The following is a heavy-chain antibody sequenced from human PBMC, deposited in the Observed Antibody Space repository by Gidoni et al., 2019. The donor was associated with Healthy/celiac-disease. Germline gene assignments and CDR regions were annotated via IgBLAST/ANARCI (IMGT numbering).Heavy chain of an antibody. J-gene: IGHJ6*02. Sequence: QVQLVQSGAEVKKPGASVKVSCKASGYTFTSYAMHWVRQAPGQRLEWMGWNNAGNGNTKYSQKFQGRVTITRDTSASTAYMELSSLRSEDTAVYYCARAGYSSSSLYYYYGMDVWGQGTTVTVSS. V-gene: IGHV1-3*01. CDR2: NNAGNGNT. D-gene: IGHD6-6*01. CDR3: ARAGYSSSSLYYYYGMDV. CDR1: GYTFTSYA.